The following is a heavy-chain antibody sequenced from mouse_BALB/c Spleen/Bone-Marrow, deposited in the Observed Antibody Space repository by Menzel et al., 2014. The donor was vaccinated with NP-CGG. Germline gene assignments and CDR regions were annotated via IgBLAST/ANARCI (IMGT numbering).Heavy chain of an antibody. CDR3: AKPAY. V-gene: IGHV1-69*02. J-gene: IGHJ3*01. Sequence: VQLQQSGAELVKPGAPVKLSCKASGYTFTDYWMNWVKQRPGRGLEWIGRIDPSDSKTHYNQKFKDKATLTVDKSSTPAYIHLSTLTSEASAVYYCAKPAYGGQGTLVTVSP. CDR1: GYTFTDYW. CDR2: IDPSDSKT.